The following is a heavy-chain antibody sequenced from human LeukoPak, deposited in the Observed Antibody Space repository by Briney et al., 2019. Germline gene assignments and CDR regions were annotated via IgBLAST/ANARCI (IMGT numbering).Heavy chain of an antibody. CDR3: ASARTTAFMDV. D-gene: IGHD2-2*01. J-gene: IGHJ6*04. Sequence: SETLSLTSPVSGGSVSRYYWGWIRQPAGKGLEWIGRIYTGGSTNYNPSLKSRVTMSVDTSKNQFSLKLSSVTAAATAVYYCASARTTAFMDVWGKGTTVTVSS. CDR1: GGSVSRYY. V-gene: IGHV4-4*07. CDR2: IYTGGST.